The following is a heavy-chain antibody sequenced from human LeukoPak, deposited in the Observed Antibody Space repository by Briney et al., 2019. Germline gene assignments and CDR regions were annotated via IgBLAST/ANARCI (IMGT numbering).Heavy chain of an antibody. Sequence: GASVKVSCKASGYTFTSYDINWVRQATGQGLEWMGWISAYNGNTNYAQKLQGRVTMTTDTSTSTAYMELRSLRSDDTAVYYCARAFSITIFGVVEEAFDLWGRGTLVTVSS. J-gene: IGHJ2*01. D-gene: IGHD3-3*01. CDR2: ISAYNGNT. CDR1: GYTFTSYD. V-gene: IGHV1-18*01. CDR3: ARAFSITIFGVVEEAFDL.